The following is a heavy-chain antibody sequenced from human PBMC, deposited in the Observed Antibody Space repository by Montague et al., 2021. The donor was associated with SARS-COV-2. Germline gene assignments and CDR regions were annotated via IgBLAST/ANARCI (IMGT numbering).Heavy chain of an antibody. CDR1: GFTFSNYF. J-gene: IGHJ4*02. Sequence: SLRLSCAASGFTFSNYFMNWVRQAPGQGLEWVSSLSGSSTHKYYSDSLKGRFTISRDNAKNSLYLQINSLRAEDTAIYYCAKSLQVGATTPFDYWGQGILVTVSS. D-gene: IGHD1-26*01. CDR3: AKSLQVGATTPFDY. CDR2: LSGSSTHK. V-gene: IGHV3-21*04.